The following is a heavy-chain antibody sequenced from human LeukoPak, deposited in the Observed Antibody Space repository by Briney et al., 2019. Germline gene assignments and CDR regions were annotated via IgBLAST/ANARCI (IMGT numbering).Heavy chain of an antibody. J-gene: IGHJ4*02. Sequence: SETLSLTCIVSGGSISSSTYYWGWIRQPPGKGLEWIGSIYYSGSTYYNPSLKSRVTISVDTSKNQFSLKLGSVTAADTAVYYCARQGVLWTPRDWGQEALVTVSS. CDR1: GGSISSSTYY. CDR2: IYYSGST. CDR3: ARQGVLWTPRD. D-gene: IGHD3-10*01. V-gene: IGHV4-39*01.